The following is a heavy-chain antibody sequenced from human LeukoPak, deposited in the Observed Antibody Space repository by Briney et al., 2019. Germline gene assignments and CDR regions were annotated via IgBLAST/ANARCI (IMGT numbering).Heavy chain of an antibody. CDR3: ARASDYGDYEGFDY. V-gene: IGHV3-53*01. CDR1: GFTVSSNY. J-gene: IGHJ4*02. Sequence: GGSLRLSCAASGFTVSSNYMSWVCQAPGKGLEWVSVIYSGGSTYYADSVKGRFTISRDNSKNTLYLQMNSLRAEDTAVYYCARASDYGDYEGFDYWGQGTLVTVSS. D-gene: IGHD4-17*01. CDR2: IYSGGST.